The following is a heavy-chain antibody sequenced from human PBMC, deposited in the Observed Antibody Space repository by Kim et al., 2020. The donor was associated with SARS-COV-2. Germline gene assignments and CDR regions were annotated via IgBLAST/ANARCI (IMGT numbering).Heavy chain of an antibody. V-gene: IGHV3-30*07. CDR3: ARDSAYGGNYYFDY. J-gene: IGHJ4*02. Sequence: DSVKGRFTIARDNSKNTLYLQMNSLRAEDTAVYYCARDSAYGGNYYFDYWGQGTLVTVSS. D-gene: IGHD4-17*01.